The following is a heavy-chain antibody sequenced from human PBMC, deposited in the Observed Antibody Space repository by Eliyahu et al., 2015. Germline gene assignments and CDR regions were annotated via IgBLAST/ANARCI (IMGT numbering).Heavy chain of an antibody. CDR1: GFTFSSYD. J-gene: IGHJ6*02. Sequence: EVQLVESGGGLVQPGGSLRLSCAASGFTFSSYDMHWVRQATGKGLEWVSAIGTAGDTYYPGSVKGRFTISRENAKNSLYLQMNSLRAGDTAVYYCARSYWGYGMDVWGQGTTVTVSS. CDR3: ARSYWGYGMDV. CDR2: IGTAGDT. D-gene: IGHD7-27*01. V-gene: IGHV3-13*01.